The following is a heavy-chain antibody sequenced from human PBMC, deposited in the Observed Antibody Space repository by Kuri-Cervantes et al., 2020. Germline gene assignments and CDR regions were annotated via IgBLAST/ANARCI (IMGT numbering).Heavy chain of an antibody. Sequence: GESLKISCAASGVTFSDYDMSWIRQAPGKGLEWLSYISGSGSTIYYADSVKDQLTISRDNAKNSLYLQMNSLRADDTAVYYCTKDYYDTSGAYWGQGTLVTVSS. CDR3: TKDYYDTSGAY. CDR1: GVTFSDYD. D-gene: IGHD3-22*01. J-gene: IGHJ4*02. CDR2: ISGSGSTI. V-gene: IGHV3-11*04.